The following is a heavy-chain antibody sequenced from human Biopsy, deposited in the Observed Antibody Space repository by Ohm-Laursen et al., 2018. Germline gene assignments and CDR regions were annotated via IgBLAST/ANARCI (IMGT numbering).Heavy chain of an antibody. CDR1: GFSVSSYD. Sequence: LSCAASGFSVSSYDMNWVRQAPGKGLEWISYISETSSHIYDADSVRGRFTVARDIAKNSLYLQLNSLRVEDTAVYYCARGSSRRAREGGMDVWGQGTTVTVSS. D-gene: IGHD6-6*01. CDR2: ISETSSHI. CDR3: ARGSSRRAREGGMDV. V-gene: IGHV3-21*01. J-gene: IGHJ6*02.